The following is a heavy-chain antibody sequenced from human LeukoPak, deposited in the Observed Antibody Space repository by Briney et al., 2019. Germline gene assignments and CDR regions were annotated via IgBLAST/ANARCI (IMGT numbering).Heavy chain of an antibody. Sequence: SETLSLTCTVSGGSISSGSYFWNWIRQPAGKGLEWIGRVYTSGSTNYNPSLKSRVTISLDTSKNQFPLRLSSVTAADTAVYYCARKNGRGYFDYWGQGTLITVPS. CDR2: VYTSGST. V-gene: IGHV4-61*02. J-gene: IGHJ4*02. D-gene: IGHD2-15*01. CDR3: ARKNGRGYFDY. CDR1: GGSISSGSYF.